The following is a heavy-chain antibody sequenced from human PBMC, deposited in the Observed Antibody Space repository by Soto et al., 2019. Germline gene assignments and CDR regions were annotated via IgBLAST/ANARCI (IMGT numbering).Heavy chain of an antibody. CDR2: ISGSGGST. CDR3: VKESRYCSGGSCSSGPFDI. Sequence: PGGPLSLSCAASGFTFSSYAMSWVRQAPGKGLERVSAISGSGGSTYYADSVKGRFTISRDNSKNTLYLQMNSLRAEDTAVYYCVKESRYCSGGSCSSGPFDIWGQGTMVTVSS. CDR1: GFTFSSYA. J-gene: IGHJ3*02. D-gene: IGHD2-15*01. V-gene: IGHV3-23*01.